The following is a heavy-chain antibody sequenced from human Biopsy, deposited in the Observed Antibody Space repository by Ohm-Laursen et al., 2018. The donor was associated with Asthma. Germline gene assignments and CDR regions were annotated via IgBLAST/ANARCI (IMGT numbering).Heavy chain of an antibody. Sequence: SLRLSCSAFGFTFSNYGMHWVRQAPGKGLDWVAVISFDGSNKNYTDSAKGRFTISRDNSRNTLHLEMNSLRAEDTAVYYCAKEVFPGWELRRGPDSWGQGTLVTVSS. J-gene: IGHJ4*02. V-gene: IGHV3-30*18. CDR2: ISFDGSNK. D-gene: IGHD1-26*01. CDR1: GFTFSNYG. CDR3: AKEVFPGWELRRGPDS.